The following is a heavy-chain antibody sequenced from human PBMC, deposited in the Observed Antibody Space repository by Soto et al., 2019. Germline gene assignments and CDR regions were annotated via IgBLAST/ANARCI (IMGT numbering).Heavy chain of an antibody. CDR2: ISYDGNNK. CDR3: AKDLGYSDCGGLSFGMDV. V-gene: IGHV3-30*18. CDR1: GFTFSSYG. Sequence: PGGSLRLSCAASGFTFSSYGMHWVRQAPGKGLEGVAVISYDGNNKYYVDSVKGRFTTPRDNSKNTLYLQMNSLRAEDTALYYYAKDLGYSDCGGLSFGMDVWGQGTTVIVS. D-gene: IGHD4-17*01. J-gene: IGHJ6*02.